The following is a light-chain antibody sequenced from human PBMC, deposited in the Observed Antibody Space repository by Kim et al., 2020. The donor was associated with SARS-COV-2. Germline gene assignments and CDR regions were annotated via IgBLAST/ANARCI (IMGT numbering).Light chain of an antibody. J-gene: IGLJ2*01. CDR1: KLGDKY. Sequence: VSPGQTASITCSGDKLGDKYACWYQQKPGQSPVLVIYQDSKRTSGIPERFSGSNSGNTATLTISGTQAMDEADYYCQAWDSRSLVFGGGTKLTVL. CDR3: QAWDSRSLV. V-gene: IGLV3-1*01. CDR2: QDS.